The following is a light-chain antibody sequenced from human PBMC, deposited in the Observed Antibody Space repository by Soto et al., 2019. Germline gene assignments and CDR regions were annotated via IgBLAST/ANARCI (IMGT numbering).Light chain of an antibody. V-gene: IGKV3-15*01. CDR2: GAS. CDR1: QSVSSN. J-gene: IGKJ2*01. Sequence: EIVMTQSPATLSVSPGERATLSCRASQSVSSNLAWYQQKPGQAPRLLIYGASTRATGIPARFSGSGSGTEFTLSISSLQSDDFALYYCLQYNNWPPYTFGQGTKLEIK. CDR3: LQYNNWPPYT.